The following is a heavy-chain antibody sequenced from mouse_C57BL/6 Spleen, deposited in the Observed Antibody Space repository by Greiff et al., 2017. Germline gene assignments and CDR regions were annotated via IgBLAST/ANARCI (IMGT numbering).Heavy chain of an antibody. V-gene: IGHV1-52*01. CDR1: GYTFTSYW. J-gene: IGHJ2*01. CDR2: IDPSDSET. CDR3: ARGYGNYGGDFDY. D-gene: IGHD2-1*01. Sequence: VQLQQSGAELVRPGSSVKLSCKASGYTFTSYWMHWVKQRPIQGLEWIGNIDPSDSETHYTQKFKDKATLTVDNSSSTAYMHLSSLTSEDSAVYYCARGYGNYGGDFDYWGQGTTLTVSS.